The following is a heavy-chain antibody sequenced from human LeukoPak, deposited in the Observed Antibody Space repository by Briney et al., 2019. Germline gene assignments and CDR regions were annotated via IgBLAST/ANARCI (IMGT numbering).Heavy chain of an antibody. CDR1: GFTFSSYG. CDR3: AKALSSTFDGFDY. D-gene: IGHD2-2*01. V-gene: IGHV3-23*01. J-gene: IGHJ4*02. Sequence: PGGSLRLSCAASGFTFSSYGMHWVRQAPGKGLEWVSAIRGSGDRTHYADSVKGRFTISRDNSKNTLYLQMNSLRAEDTAVYYCAKALSSTFDGFDYWGQGTLVTVSS. CDR2: IRGSGDRT.